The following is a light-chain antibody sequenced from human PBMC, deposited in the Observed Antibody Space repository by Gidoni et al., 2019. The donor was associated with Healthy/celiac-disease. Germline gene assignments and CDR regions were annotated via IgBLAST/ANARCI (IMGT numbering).Light chain of an antibody. J-gene: IGLJ1*01. CDR2: GKN. CDR3: NSRDSSGLYV. V-gene: IGLV3-19*01. Sequence: SSELTQDPAVSVALGQTLRITCQGDSLRSYYASWYQQKPGQAPVLVIYGKNNRPSGIPDRFSGSSSGNTASLTITGAQAEDEADYYCNSRDSSGLYVFGTGTKVTVL. CDR1: SLRSYY.